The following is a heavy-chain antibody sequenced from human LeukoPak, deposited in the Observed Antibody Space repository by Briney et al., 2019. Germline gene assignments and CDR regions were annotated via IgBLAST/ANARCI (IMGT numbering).Heavy chain of an antibody. CDR3: ARTKYYYGSGSPIFDY. D-gene: IGHD3-10*01. Sequence: PSETLSLTCTVSGGSISGYYWSWIRQPPGKGLEWIGYIYYSGSTNYNPSLKSRVTISVDTSKNQFSLKLSSVTAADTAVYYCARTKYYYGSGSPIFDYWGQGTLVTVSS. J-gene: IGHJ4*02. V-gene: IGHV4-59*01. CDR1: GGSISGYY. CDR2: IYYSGST.